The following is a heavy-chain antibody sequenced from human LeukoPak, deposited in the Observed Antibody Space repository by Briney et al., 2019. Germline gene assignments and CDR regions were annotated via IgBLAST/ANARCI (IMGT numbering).Heavy chain of an antibody. CDR2: IYYSGST. J-gene: IGHJ3*02. CDR1: GGSISSSSYY. V-gene: IGHV4-39*01. Sequence: SETLSLTCTVSGGSISSSSYYWGWIRQPPGRGLEWIGSIYYSGSTYYNPSLKSRVTISVDTSKNQFSLKLSSVTAADTAVYYCASGSRITIFGVAIIGAFDIWGQGTMVTVSS. D-gene: IGHD3-3*01. CDR3: ASGSRITIFGVAIIGAFDI.